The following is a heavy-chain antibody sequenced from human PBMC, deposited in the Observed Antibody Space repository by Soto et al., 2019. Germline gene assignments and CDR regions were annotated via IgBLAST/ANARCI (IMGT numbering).Heavy chain of an antibody. Sequence: SETLSLTCAVYGGSFSGYSWSWIRQPPGKGLEWIGEINHSGSTNYNPSLKSRVTISVDTSKNQFSLKLSSVTAADTAVYYCARQGPSRHNTIPVTSVSFDPRGQGILVTVFS. CDR1: GGSFSGYS. CDR2: INHSGST. D-gene: IGHD2-8*01. J-gene: IGHJ5*02. CDR3: ARQGPSRHNTIPVTSVSFDP. V-gene: IGHV4-34*01.